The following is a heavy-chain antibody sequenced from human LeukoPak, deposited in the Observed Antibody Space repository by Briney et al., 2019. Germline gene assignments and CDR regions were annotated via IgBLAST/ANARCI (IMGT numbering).Heavy chain of an antibody. V-gene: IGHV3-23*01. CDR2: ISGGGGST. CDR1: GFTFSSYA. J-gene: IGHJ4*02. CDR3: ATQRPYSSGWFFDY. Sequence: GGSLRLSCAASGFTFSSYAMSWVRQAPGKGLEWVSAISGGGGSTYYADSVKGRFTISRDNSKNTLYLQMNSLRAEDTAVYYCATQRPYSSGWFFDYWGQGTLVTVSS. D-gene: IGHD6-19*01.